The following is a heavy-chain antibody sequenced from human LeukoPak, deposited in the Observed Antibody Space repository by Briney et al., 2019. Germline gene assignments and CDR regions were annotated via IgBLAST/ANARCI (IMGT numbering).Heavy chain of an antibody. J-gene: IGHJ4*02. CDR1: GASISSYY. D-gene: IGHD1-26*01. V-gene: IGHV4-59*01. CDR3: ARDPFFSYVVGATRDY. CDR2: IYYSGST. Sequence: SETLSLTCSVSGASISSYYWSWIRQPPGKGLEWIGYIYYSGSTNYNPTLKSRVTISVDTSKNQFSLNLTSVTAADTAVYYCARDPFFSYVVGATRDYWGQGTLVTVSS.